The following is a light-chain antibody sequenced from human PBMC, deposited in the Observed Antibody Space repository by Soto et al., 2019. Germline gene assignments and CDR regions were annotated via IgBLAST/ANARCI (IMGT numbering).Light chain of an antibody. Sequence: DIQMTQSPSSLSASVGDRVTITCRAGQDINIYLAWYQQKPGKVPKLLISAASTLQSGVPSRFSGRISRTEFTLTISSLQPEDVATYYCQKYDGAPLTFGGGTKMEIK. CDR2: AAS. V-gene: IGKV1-27*01. CDR1: QDINIY. J-gene: IGKJ4*01. CDR3: QKYDGAPLT.